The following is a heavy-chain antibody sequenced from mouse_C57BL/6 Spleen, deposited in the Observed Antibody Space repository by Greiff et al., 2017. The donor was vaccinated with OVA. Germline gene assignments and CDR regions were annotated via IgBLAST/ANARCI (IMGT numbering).Heavy chain of an antibody. Sequence: QVQLQQSGAELVRPGASVKLSCKASGYTFTDYYINWVKQRPGQGLEWIARIYPASGNTYYNEKFKGKATLTAEKSSSTAYMQLSSLTSEDSAVYFCARNDYDMAYWYFDVWGTGTTLTVSS. CDR2: IYPASGNT. V-gene: IGHV1-76*01. CDR1: GYTFTDYY. CDR3: ARNDYDMAYWYFDV. J-gene: IGHJ1*03. D-gene: IGHD2-4*01.